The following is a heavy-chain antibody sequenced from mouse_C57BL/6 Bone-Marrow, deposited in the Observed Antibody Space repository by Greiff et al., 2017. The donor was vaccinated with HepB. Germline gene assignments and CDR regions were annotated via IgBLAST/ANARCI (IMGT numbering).Heavy chain of an antibody. CDR1: GYTFTSYW. CDR3: ATYYYGSSYVYAMDY. V-gene: IGHV1-50*01. J-gene: IGHJ4*01. CDR2: IDPSDSYT. Sequence: QVQLQQPGAELVKPGASVKLSCKASGYTFTSYWMQWVKQRPGQGLEWIGEIDPSDSYTNYNQKFKGKATLTVDTSSSTAYMQLSRLTSEDSAVYYCATYYYGSSYVYAMDYWGQGTSVTVSS. D-gene: IGHD1-1*01.